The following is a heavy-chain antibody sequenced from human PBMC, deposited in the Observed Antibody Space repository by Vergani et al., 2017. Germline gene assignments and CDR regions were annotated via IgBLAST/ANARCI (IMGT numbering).Heavy chain of an antibody. Sequence: EVQLLQSEGAVVQPGGSLRLSCVASVFTLSSHAMSWVRQGHGQGLEWVSSIKNTGDSTLYADSVKGRFTISRDNSKYTLYLQMNSLRVEDTAVYYCGRGSDNYNWGQGTLVTVSS. CDR2: IKNTGDST. V-gene: IGHV3-23*01. CDR1: VFTLSSHA. D-gene: IGHD5-24*01. J-gene: IGHJ4*02. CDR3: GRGSDNYN.